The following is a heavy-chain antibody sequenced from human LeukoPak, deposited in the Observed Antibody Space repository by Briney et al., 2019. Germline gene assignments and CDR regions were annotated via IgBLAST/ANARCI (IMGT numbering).Heavy chain of an antibody. J-gene: IGHJ4*02. D-gene: IGHD6-13*01. CDR1: GFTFSDYY. CDR2: ISSSGGTI. V-gene: IGHV3-11*04. Sequence: GGSLRLSCAASGFTFSDYYMSWIRQAPGKGLEWVSYISSSGGTIYYADPVKGRFTISRDNAKNSLYLQMNSLRAEDTAVYYCAREAGYSSSWHINYWGQGTLVTVSS. CDR3: AREAGYSSSWHINY.